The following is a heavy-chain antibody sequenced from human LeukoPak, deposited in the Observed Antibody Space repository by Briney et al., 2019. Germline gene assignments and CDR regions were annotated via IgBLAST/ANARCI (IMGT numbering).Heavy chain of an antibody. J-gene: IGHJ4*02. Sequence: PGGSLRLSCAASGFTFSSYAMSWVRQAPGKGLEWVSAISGSGGSIYYADSVKGRFTISRDNSKNTLYLQMNGLRAEDTAVYYCARRNCSSTRCYVDYWGQGTLVTVSS. V-gene: IGHV3-23*01. CDR3: ARRNCSSTRCYVDY. CDR1: GFTFSSYA. D-gene: IGHD2-2*01. CDR2: ISGSGGSI.